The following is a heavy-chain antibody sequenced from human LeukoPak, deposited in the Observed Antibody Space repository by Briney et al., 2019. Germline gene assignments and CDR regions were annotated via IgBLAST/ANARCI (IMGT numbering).Heavy chain of an antibody. CDR2: VNPNSGGT. Sequence: ASVKVSCKASGYTFTGYYMHWVRQAPGQGLEWMGWVNPNSGGTNYAQKFQGRVTMTRDTSISAAYMELSRLRSDDTAVYYCARVFSCDSSGWYFFDYWGQGTLVTVSS. V-gene: IGHV1-2*02. D-gene: IGHD6-19*01. CDR3: ARVFSCDSSGWYFFDY. CDR1: GYTFTGYY. J-gene: IGHJ4*02.